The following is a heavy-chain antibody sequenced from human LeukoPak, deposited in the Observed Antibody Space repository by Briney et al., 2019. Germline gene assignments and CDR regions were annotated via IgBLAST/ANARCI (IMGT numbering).Heavy chain of an antibody. V-gene: IGHV3-30*02. D-gene: IGHD3-9*01. CDR3: ARIGYYDILTGYYTSGG. CDR2: IQYDGSNK. J-gene: IGHJ4*02. Sequence: GGSLRLSCAASGFNFSSYGMHWVRQAPGKGLEWVAFIQYDGSNKYYADSVKGRFTISRDNSKNTLYLQMNGLRAEDTAVYYCARIGYYDILTGYYTSGGWGQGTLVTVSS. CDR1: GFNFSSYG.